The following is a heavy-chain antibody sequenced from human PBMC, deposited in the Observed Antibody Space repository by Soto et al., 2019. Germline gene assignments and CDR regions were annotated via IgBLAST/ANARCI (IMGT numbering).Heavy chain of an antibody. D-gene: IGHD3-10*01. CDR1: GASVSSFY. Sequence: SQTLSLTCSVSGASVSSFYWTWLREPPGKGLAWLGRISHSGRSNYNPSLMSRVTITLDTSRNEFSLNLFSVTAAYTAVYYCARHIRQETINMVRGRRENSYSDYGMGVWGQETTGTVSS. V-gene: IGHV4-59*02. CDR2: ISHSGRS. CDR3: ARHIRQETINMVRGRRENSYSDYGMGV. J-gene: IGHJ6*02.